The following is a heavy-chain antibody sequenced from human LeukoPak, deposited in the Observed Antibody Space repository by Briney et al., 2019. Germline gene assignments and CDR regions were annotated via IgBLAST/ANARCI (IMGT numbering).Heavy chain of an antibody. Sequence: SETLSLTCTVSGGSISSYYWSWIRQPPGKGLEWIGYIYYSGSTNYNPSLKSRVAISVDTSKNQFSLKLRSVTAADTAVYYCARDIDGYNALDYWGQGTLATVSS. CDR2: IYYSGST. V-gene: IGHV4-59*01. CDR3: ARDIDGYNALDY. D-gene: IGHD5-24*01. J-gene: IGHJ4*02. CDR1: GGSISSYY.